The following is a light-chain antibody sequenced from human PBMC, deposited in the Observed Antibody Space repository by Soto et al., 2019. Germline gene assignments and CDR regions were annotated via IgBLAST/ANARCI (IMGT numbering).Light chain of an antibody. J-gene: IGLJ3*02. CDR1: SSDVGGYNY. V-gene: IGLV2-8*01. CDR3: SSYAGSNNWV. CDR2: DVI. Sequence: QSALTQPPSASGSPGQSVTISCTGTSSDVGGYNYVSWYQQVPGKAPKLMIYDVIKRPSGVPDRFSGSKSGNAASLTVSGLQAEDEADYYCSSYAGSNNWVFGGGTKLTVL.